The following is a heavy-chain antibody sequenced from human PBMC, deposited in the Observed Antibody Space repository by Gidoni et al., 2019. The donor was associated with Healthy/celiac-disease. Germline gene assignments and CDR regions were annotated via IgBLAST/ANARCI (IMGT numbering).Heavy chain of an antibody. Sequence: QVQLQQWGAGLLKPSETLSLPCAVYGGSFSGYYWSWIRQPPGKGLEWIGEINHSGSTNYNPSLKSRVTISVDTSKNQFSLKLSSVTAADTAVYYCASIPYDSSGYFNGDWFDPWGQGILVTVSS. D-gene: IGHD3-22*01. J-gene: IGHJ5*02. V-gene: IGHV4-34*01. CDR1: GGSFSGYY. CDR2: INHSGST. CDR3: ASIPYDSSGYFNGDWFDP.